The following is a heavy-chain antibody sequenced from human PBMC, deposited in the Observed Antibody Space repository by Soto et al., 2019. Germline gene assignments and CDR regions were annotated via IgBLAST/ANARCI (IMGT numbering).Heavy chain of an antibody. CDR1: GYSFTSYW. CDR3: ARHRAYYYDSSGYYDY. V-gene: IGHV5-10-1*01. J-gene: IGHJ4*02. CDR2: IDPSDSYT. D-gene: IGHD3-22*01. Sequence: LKISCKGSGYSFTSYWISWVRQMPGKGLEWMGRIDPSDSYTNYSPSFQGHVTISADKSISTAYLQWSSLKASDTAMYYCARHRAYYYDSSGYYDYWGQGTLVTVSS.